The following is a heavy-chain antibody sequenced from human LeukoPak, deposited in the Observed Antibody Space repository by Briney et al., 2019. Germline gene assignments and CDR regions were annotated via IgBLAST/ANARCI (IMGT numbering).Heavy chain of an antibody. Sequence: PGGSLRLSCAASGFTFNTYGMSWVRQAPGKGLEWVSGISGSGGATYYADSVKGRFTVSRDDPHNTLYLQMNSVRAEDTAVYYCARDSGYSGYDYGWFDPWGQGTLVTVSS. CDR1: GFTFNTYG. CDR2: ISGSGGAT. J-gene: IGHJ5*02. CDR3: ARDSGYSGYDYGWFDP. V-gene: IGHV3-23*01. D-gene: IGHD5-12*01.